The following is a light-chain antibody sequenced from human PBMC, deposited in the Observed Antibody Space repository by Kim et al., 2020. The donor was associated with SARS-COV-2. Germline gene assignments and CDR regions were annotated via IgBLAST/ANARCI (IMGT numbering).Light chain of an antibody. Sequence: GQTVTSSCSRSGSNLGRSSFNWYQQRPGSAPQLLIYNNDQRPSGVPDRFSGSGSGTSASLAISGLQSEDEADYFCSSWDVSLNGVAFGGGTQLTVL. CDR1: GSNLGRSS. V-gene: IGLV1-44*01. CDR2: NND. CDR3: SSWDVSLNGVA. J-gene: IGLJ3*02.